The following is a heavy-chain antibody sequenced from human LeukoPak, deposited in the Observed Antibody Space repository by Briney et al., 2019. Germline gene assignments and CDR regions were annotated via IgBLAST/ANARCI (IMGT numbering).Heavy chain of an antibody. CDR1: GFNFNNFA. Sequence: GGSLRLSCAASGFNFNNFAMSCVRQAPGKGPQWLSAMTGPADTTYYAESVKGRFTISRDYSKSMVYLQMNSLRVEDTAIYYCAKGAEIDHWGQGTLVTVSS. V-gene: IGHV3-23*01. J-gene: IGHJ4*02. CDR2: MTGPADTT. CDR3: AKGAEIDH.